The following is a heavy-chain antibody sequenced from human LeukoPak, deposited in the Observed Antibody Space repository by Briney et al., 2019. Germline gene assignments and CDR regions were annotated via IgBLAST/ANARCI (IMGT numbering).Heavy chain of an antibody. CDR2: ISYDGSNK. CDR3: ASGSRYSGLLDY. V-gene: IGHV3-30-3*01. J-gene: IGHJ4*02. Sequence: PGRSLGLSCAASGFTFSSYAMHWVRQAPGKGLEWVAVISYDGSNKYYADSVKGRFTISRDNSKNTLYLQMNSLRAEDTAVYYCASGSRYSGLLDYWGQGTLVTVSS. CDR1: GFTFSSYA. D-gene: IGHD5-12*01.